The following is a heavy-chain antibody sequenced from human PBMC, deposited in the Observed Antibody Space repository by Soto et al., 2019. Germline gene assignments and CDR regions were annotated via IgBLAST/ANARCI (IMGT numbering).Heavy chain of an antibody. J-gene: IGHJ3*02. V-gene: IGHV3-72*01. CDR1: GFTFSDHY. CDR2: IRNKANSYST. Sequence: GGSLRLSCAASGFTFSDHYMDRVRQAPGKGLEWVGRIRNKANSYSTEYAASVKGRFTISRDESENSLFLQMNSLKTEDTAVYYCARAGVVHSFDIWGQGTXVTVSS. CDR3: ARAGVVHSFDI. D-gene: IGHD3-3*01.